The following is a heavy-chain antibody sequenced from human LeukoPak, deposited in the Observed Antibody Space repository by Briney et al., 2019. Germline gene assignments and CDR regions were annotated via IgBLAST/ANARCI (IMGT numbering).Heavy chain of an antibody. CDR1: GCTISSYY. Sequence: PSETLSLTCTVPGCTISSYYWSWLRQAPGKGLEWVGNINYSGSTNYNPSLKRRVTISVDTYNNQFSHMLSSITAADAAVYYCARPPQEMATISSPPDRFATLDYWGQGTLV. V-gene: IGHV4-59*01. CDR2: INYSGST. J-gene: IGHJ4*02. CDR3: ARPPQEMATISSPPDRFATLDY. D-gene: IGHD5-24*01.